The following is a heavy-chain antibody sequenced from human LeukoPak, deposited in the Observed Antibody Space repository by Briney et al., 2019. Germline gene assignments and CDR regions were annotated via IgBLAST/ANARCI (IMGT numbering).Heavy chain of an antibody. CDR1: GFTFSSYG. CDR3: AKEDPQGLAAAGDY. J-gene: IGHJ4*02. CDR2: ISYDGSNK. Sequence: GRSLRLSCAASGFTFSSYGMHWVRQAPGKGLEWVAVISYDGSNKYYADSVKGRFTISRDNSKNTLYLQMNSLRAEDTAVYYCAKEDPQGLAAAGDYWGQGTLVTVSS. V-gene: IGHV3-30*18. D-gene: IGHD6-13*01.